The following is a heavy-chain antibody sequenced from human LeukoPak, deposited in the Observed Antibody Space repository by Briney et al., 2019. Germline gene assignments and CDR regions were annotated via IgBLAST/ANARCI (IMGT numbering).Heavy chain of an antibody. V-gene: IGHV3-21*01. CDR3: ARGPIAAAGILDY. D-gene: IGHD6-13*01. CDR2: ISSSSSYI. CDR1: GSTFSSHA. Sequence: GGSLRLSCAASGSTFSSHAMSWVRQAPGKGLEWVSSISSSSSYIYYADSVKGRFTISRDNAKNSLYLQMNSLRAEDTAVYYCARGPIAAAGILDYWGQGTLVTVSS. J-gene: IGHJ4*02.